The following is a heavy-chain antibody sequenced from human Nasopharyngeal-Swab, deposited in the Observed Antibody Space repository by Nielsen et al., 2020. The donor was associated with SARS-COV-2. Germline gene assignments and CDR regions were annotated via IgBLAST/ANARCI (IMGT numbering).Heavy chain of an antibody. J-gene: IGHJ6*03. V-gene: IGHV3-48*04. CDR1: GFTFSSYS. CDR3: ARAKYGDPYYYYYYMEV. D-gene: IGHD4-17*01. CDR2: ISSSSSTI. Sequence: GESLKISCAASGFTFSSYSMNWVRQAPGKGLEWVSYISSSSSTIYYADSVKGRFTISRDNAKNSLYLQMNSLRAEDTAVYYCARAKYGDPYYYYYYMEVWGKGTTVTVSS.